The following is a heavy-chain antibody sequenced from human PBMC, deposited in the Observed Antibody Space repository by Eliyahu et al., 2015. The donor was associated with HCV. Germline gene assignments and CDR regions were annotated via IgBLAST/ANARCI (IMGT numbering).Heavy chain of an antibody. J-gene: IGHJ4*02. D-gene: IGHD6-6*01. Sequence: EVQLVESGGGLVQPGGPLXLSCAASXFTXSSNYXSWVRQAPGKGLEWVSIIYSGGSTYYADSVKGRFTISRDNSKNTLYLQMNSLRAEDTAVYYCARESGLKEYSRSGYWGQGTLVTVSS. CDR2: IYSGGST. CDR3: ARESGLKEYSRSGY. CDR1: XFTXSSNY. V-gene: IGHV3-66*02.